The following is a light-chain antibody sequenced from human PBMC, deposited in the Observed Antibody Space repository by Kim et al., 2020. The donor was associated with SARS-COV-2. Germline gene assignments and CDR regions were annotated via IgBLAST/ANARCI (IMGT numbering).Light chain of an antibody. CDR2: DAS. J-gene: IGKJ2*02. Sequence: DILLTQSPATLSLSPGERATLSCRASQSVANYLAWYQQKPGQPPRLLIFDASNRATDIPDRFSGSGSGTDFTLTISSLEPEDFAVYYCQQRGNWPRTFGQGTKLEI. CDR3: QQRGNWPRT. V-gene: IGKV3-11*01. CDR1: QSVANY.